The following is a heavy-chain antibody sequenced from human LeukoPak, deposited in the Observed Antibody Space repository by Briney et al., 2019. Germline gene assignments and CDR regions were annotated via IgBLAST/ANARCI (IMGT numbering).Heavy chain of an antibody. Sequence: PSETLSLTCTVSGGSISSSGYYWGWIRQPPGKGLEWIGSIYYSGSTYYNPSLKSRVTISVDTSKNQFSLKLSSVTAADTAVYYCARGPLRSGYYRPNWFDPWGQGTLVTVSS. CDR1: GGSISSSGYY. J-gene: IGHJ5*02. V-gene: IGHV4-39*07. CDR3: ARGPLRSGYYRPNWFDP. CDR2: IYYSGST. D-gene: IGHD3-3*01.